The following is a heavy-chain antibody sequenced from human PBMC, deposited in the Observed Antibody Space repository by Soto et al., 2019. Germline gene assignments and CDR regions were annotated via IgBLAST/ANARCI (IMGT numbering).Heavy chain of an antibody. J-gene: IGHJ4*02. Sequence: WIRKPQGKGLEWIGYIYYSGSTNYNPSLKSRVTISVDTSKNQFSLKLSSVTAADTAVYYCARRYGGNFDYWGQGTLVTVSS. CDR2: IYYSGST. V-gene: IGHV4-61*07. CDR3: ARRYGGNFDY. D-gene: IGHD3-16*01.